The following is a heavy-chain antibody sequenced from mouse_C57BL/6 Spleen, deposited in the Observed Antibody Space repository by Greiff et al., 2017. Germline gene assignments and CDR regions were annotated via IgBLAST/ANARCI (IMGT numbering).Heavy chain of an antibody. J-gene: IGHJ2*01. V-gene: IGHV1-4*01. CDR2: INPSSGYT. Sequence: VQLQQSGAELARPGASVKMSCKASGYTFTSYTMHWVKQRPGQGLEWIGYINPSSGYTKYNQKFKDKATLTADKSSSTAYMQLSSLTSEDSAVYYCARSTGYDPFDYWGQGTTLTVSS. D-gene: IGHD2-2*01. CDR3: ARSTGYDPFDY. CDR1: GYTFTSYT.